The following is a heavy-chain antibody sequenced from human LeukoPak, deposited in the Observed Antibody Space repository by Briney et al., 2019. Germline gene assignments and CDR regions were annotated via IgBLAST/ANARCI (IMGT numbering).Heavy chain of an antibody. CDR2: IYHSGST. J-gene: IGHJ3*02. Sequence: SETLSLTCTVSGGSISSGGYTWSWIRQPPGKGLEWIGYIYHSGSTYYNPSLKSRVTISVDRSKNQFSLKLSSVTVADTAVYYCARGGYVGDIPGAFAIWGQGTMVTVSS. CDR3: ARGGYVGDIPGAFAI. CDR1: GGSISSGGYT. V-gene: IGHV4-30-2*01. D-gene: IGHD3-16*02.